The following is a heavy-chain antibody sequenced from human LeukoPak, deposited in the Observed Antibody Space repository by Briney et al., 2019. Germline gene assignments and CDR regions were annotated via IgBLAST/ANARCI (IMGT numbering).Heavy chain of an antibody. Sequence: GGSLRLSCAASGFTFDDYTMHWVRQPPGKGLEWVSLINWDGDITEYADSVKGRFTISRDNAKNTLYLQMNSLRAEDTAVYYCARGGAVAGTGDYWGQGTLVTVSS. D-gene: IGHD6-19*01. J-gene: IGHJ4*02. CDR3: ARGGAVAGTGDY. V-gene: IGHV3-43*01. CDR2: INWDGDIT. CDR1: GFTFDDYT.